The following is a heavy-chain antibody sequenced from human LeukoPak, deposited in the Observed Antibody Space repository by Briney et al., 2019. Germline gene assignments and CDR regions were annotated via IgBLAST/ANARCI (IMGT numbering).Heavy chain of an antibody. CDR3: ARVLHHDSSAFDI. CDR1: GYTFTSYD. J-gene: IGHJ3*02. D-gene: IGHD3-22*01. V-gene: IGHV1-8*01. Sequence: ASVTVSCKASGYTFTSYDINWVRQATGQGLEWMGWMNPNSGNTGYAQKFQGRVTMTRNTSISTAYMELSSLRSEDTAVYYCARVLHHDSSAFDIWGQGTMVTVSS. CDR2: MNPNSGNT.